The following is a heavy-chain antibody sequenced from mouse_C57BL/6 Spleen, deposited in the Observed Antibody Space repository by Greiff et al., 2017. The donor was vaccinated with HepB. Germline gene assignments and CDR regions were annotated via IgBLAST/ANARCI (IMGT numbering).Heavy chain of an antibody. D-gene: IGHD2-3*01. CDR1: GFTFSSYG. CDR2: ISSGGSYT. J-gene: IGHJ4*01. CDR3: ARHSSLSDYYAMDY. V-gene: IGHV5-6*01. Sequence: EVHLVESGGDLVKPGGSLKLSCAASGFTFSSYGMSWVRQTPDKRLEWVATISSGGSYTYYPDSVKGRFTISRDNAKNTLYLQMSSLKSEDTAMYYCARHSSLSDYYAMDYWGQGTSVTVSS.